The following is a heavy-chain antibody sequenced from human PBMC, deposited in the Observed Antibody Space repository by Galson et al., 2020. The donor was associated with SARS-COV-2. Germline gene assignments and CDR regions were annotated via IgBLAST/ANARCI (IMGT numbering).Heavy chain of an antibody. CDR3: ASRTLDYGGNSGELSRDY. CDR2: IYTSGST. J-gene: IGHJ4*02. V-gene: IGHV4-61*02. Sequence: SETLSLTCTVSGGSISSGSYYWSWIRQPAGKGLEWIGRIYTSGSTNYNPSLKSRVTISVDTSKNQFSLKLSSVTAAATAVYYCASRTLDYGGNSGELSRDYWGQGTLVTVSS. CDR1: GGSISSGSYY. D-gene: IGHD4-17*01.